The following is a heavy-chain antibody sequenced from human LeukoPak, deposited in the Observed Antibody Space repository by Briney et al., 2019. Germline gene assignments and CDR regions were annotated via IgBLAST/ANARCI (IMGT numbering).Heavy chain of an antibody. CDR2: ISSSSSYI. V-gene: IGHV3-21*01. Sequence: PGGSLRLSCAASGFTFSSYEMNWVRQAPGMGLEWVSSISSSSSYIYYADSVKGRFTISRDNAKNSLYLQMNSLRAEDTAVYYCARDLSGSYSALDYWGQGTLVTVSP. CDR3: ARDLSGSYSALDY. J-gene: IGHJ4*02. CDR1: GFTFSSYE. D-gene: IGHD1-26*01.